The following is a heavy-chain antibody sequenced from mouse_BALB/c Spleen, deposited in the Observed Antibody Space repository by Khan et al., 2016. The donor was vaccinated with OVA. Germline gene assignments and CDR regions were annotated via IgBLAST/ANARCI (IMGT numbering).Heavy chain of an antibody. J-gene: IGHJ4*01. V-gene: IGHV9-3-1*01. CDR1: GYTFTNYG. D-gene: IGHD1-2*01. CDR3: ARRLFYAIDY. CDR2: INTYTGEP. Sequence: QIQLVQSGPELKKPGETVKISCKASGYTFTNYGMNWVKQAPGKGLKWMGWINTYTGEPTYADDFKGRFAFSLETSASTAYLQINNLKNEDTATYFCARRLFYAIDYWGQGTSVTVSS.